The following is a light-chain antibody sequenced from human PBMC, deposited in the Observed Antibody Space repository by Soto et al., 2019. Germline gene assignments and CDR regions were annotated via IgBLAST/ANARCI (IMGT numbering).Light chain of an antibody. CDR1: QSVSSSH. CDR3: QQYGSSPFT. CDR2: GAS. Sequence: EIVLTQSPGTLSLSPGERATLSCRASQSVSSSHLAWSQHKPGQSPRLLIYGASTRATGIPDRFSGSGSGTDFTLTISRLEPEDFAVYYCQQYGSSPFTFGPGTKVDIK. V-gene: IGKV3-20*01. J-gene: IGKJ3*01.